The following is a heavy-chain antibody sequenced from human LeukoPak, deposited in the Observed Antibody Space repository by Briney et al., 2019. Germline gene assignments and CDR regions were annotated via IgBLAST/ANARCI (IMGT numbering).Heavy chain of an antibody. D-gene: IGHD3-22*01. CDR3: ARAGYDSSVNS. CDR2: IYYSGST. J-gene: IGHJ4*02. Sequence: SETLSLTCTVSGGSISSSNYYWSWIRQPPGKGLEWIGYIYYSGSTNYNPSLKSRVTISVDTSKNQFSLKLSSVTAADTAVYYCARAGYDSSVNSWGQGTLVTVSS. CDR1: GGSISSSNYY. V-gene: IGHV4-61*01.